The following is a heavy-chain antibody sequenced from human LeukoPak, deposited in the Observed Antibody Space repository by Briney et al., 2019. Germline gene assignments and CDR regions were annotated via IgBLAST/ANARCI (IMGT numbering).Heavy chain of an antibody. D-gene: IGHD3-3*01. V-gene: IGHV3-30*18. Sequence: GGSLRLSCAASGFTFSSYSMNWVRQAPGKGLEWVAVISYDGSNKYYADSVKGRFTISRDNSKNTLYLQMNSLRAEDTAVYYCAKSHDSFDYWGQGTLVTVSS. CDR3: AKSHDSFDY. CDR2: ISYDGSNK. CDR1: GFTFSSYS. J-gene: IGHJ4*02.